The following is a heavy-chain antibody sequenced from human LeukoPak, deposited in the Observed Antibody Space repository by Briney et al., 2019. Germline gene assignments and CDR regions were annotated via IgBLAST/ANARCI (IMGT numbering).Heavy chain of an antibody. Sequence: GASVKVSCKASGGTFSNYAIGWVRQAPGQGLEWMGGIIPIFGTANYAQKFQGRVTITADKSTSTAYMELSSLRSEDTAVYYCARDSGSGGAFDIWGQGTMVTVSS. J-gene: IGHJ3*02. CDR2: IIPIFGTA. CDR3: ARDSGSGGAFDI. CDR1: GGTFSNYA. D-gene: IGHD3-10*01. V-gene: IGHV1-69*06.